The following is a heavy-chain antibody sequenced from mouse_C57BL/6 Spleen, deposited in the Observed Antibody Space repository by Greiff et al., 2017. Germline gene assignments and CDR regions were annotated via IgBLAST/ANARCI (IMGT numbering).Heavy chain of an antibody. V-gene: IGHV1-64*01. D-gene: IGHD2-10*02. CDR2: IHPNSGST. J-gene: IGHJ3*01. Sequence: QVQLQQPGAELVKPGASVTLSCKASGYTFTSYWMHWVKQRPGQGLEWIGMIHPNSGSTNYNEKFKSKATLTVDKSSSTAYMQLSSLTSEDSAVYYCARSRYGNYEFAYWGQGTLVTVSA. CDR3: ARSRYGNYEFAY. CDR1: GYTFTSYW.